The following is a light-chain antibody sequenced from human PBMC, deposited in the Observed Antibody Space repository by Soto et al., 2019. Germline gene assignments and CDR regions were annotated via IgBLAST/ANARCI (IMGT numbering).Light chain of an antibody. V-gene: IGKV3-11*01. CDR2: DAS. CDR1: QSVSSY. CDR3: QQRWT. Sequence: EIVLTQSPATLSLSPGERATLSCRASQSVSSYLAWYQQKPGQAPRLLIYDASNRATGIPARFSGSGSGTDFTLTNSSLAPEDFAVYYCQQRWTFGQGTTLEIK. J-gene: IGKJ2*01.